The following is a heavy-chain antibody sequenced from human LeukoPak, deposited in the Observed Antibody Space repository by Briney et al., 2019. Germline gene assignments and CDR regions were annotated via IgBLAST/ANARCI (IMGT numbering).Heavy chain of an antibody. D-gene: IGHD3-9*01. J-gene: IGHJ4*02. CDR2: IHYTGGT. V-gene: IGHV4-34*01. Sequence: SETLSLTCAVYGGSISGYYWSWIRQPPGKGLEWVGEIHYTGGTSYNPSLKSRVTISIDTSKNQLSLKLSSVTAADTAVYYCARGNILSGYCFDFWGQGALVTVSS. CDR3: ARGNILSGYCFDF. CDR1: GGSISGYY.